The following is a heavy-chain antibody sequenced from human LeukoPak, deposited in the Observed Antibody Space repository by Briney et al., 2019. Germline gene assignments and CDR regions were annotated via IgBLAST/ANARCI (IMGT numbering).Heavy chain of an antibody. J-gene: IGHJ4*02. D-gene: IGHD3-22*01. CDR2: ISAYNGNT. CDR1: GYTFTSYG. Sequence: ASVKVSCKASGYTFTSYGISWVRQAPGQGLEWVGWISAYNGNTNYAQKLQGRVTMTTDTSTSTASMELRSLRSDDTAVYYCARPYYDSSAPPYDYWGQGTLVTVSS. CDR3: ARPYYDSSAPPYDY. V-gene: IGHV1-18*01.